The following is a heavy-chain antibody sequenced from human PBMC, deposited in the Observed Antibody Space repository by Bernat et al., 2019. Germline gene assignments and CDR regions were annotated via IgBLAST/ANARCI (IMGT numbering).Heavy chain of an antibody. CDR3: ARGAESVAAYFDY. CDR1: GHTFSTYY. CDR2: INPSSGTT. D-gene: IGHD6-19*01. Sequence: QVHLVQSGAEVKKPGASVKVSCRASGHTFSTYYIHWVRQAPGQGLEWMGIINPSSGTTTYARKFQGRVTMTRDTSTSTVHMEVSSLRSDDTAVYYCARGAESVAAYFDYWGQGTLVTGSS. J-gene: IGHJ4*02. V-gene: IGHV1-46*01.